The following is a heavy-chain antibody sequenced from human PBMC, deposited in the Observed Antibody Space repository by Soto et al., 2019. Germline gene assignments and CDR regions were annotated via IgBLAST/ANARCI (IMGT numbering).Heavy chain of an antibody. CDR1: GSTFSSYW. D-gene: IGHD6-19*01. CDR3: AIEGRSVAGNYYCSMCV. J-gene: IGHJ6*02. Sequence: PVGSLRLSCAASGSTFSSYWMSWVRQAPGKGLEWVANIKQDGSEKYYVDSVKGRFTISRDNAKNSLYLQMNSLRAEDTAVYYCAIEGRSVAGNYYCSMCVWVQGTTGTVSS. V-gene: IGHV3-7*05. CDR2: IKQDGSEK.